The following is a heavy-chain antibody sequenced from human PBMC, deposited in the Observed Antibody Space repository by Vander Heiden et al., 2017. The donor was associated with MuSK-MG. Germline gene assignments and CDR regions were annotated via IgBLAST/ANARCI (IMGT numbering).Heavy chain of an antibody. CDR3: ARRAYCGGDCSAYYYYYYMDV. V-gene: IGHV1-69*01. Sequence: QVQLVRSGAEVKKPGSSVKVSCKASGGTFSSYAISWVRQATGQGLEWMGGIIPIFGTANYAKKFQGRVTMTADESTSTAYMELSSLRSEDTAVYYCARRAYCGGDCSAYYYYYYMDVWCKGTTVTVSS. D-gene: IGHD2-21*01. CDR1: GGTFSSYA. CDR2: IIPIFGTA. J-gene: IGHJ6*03.